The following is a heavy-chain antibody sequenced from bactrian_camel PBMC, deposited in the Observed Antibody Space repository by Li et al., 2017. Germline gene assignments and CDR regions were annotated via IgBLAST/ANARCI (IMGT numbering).Heavy chain of an antibody. J-gene: IGHJ4*01. Sequence: HVQLVESGGGSVQAGESLRLSCEVSGYNYSNNCMAWFRQAPGKARVGVAGIDSDGSVKYHDSVKGRFTISRDNARSTLYLQMNSLKPEDTALYYCAATGTDFCWVGMPREFGHWGQGTQVTVS. CDR2: IDSDGSVK. D-gene: IGHD5*01. V-gene: IGHV3S6*01. CDR1: GYNYSNNC. CDR3: AATGTDFCWVGMPREFGH.